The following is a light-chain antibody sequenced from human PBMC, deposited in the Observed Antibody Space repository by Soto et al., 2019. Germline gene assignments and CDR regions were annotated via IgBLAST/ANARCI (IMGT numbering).Light chain of an antibody. J-gene: IGKJ2*01. Sequence: EIVLTQSPGTLSLSPGERATLSCRASQSVNNNYLGWYQQKPGQAPRLLIYDASNRAPGIPARFSGSGSGTDFTLTISSLEPEDFAVYYCQQRSNWPRGTFGQGTKLEIK. CDR3: QQRSNWPRGT. CDR2: DAS. CDR1: QSVNNNY. V-gene: IGKV3-11*01.